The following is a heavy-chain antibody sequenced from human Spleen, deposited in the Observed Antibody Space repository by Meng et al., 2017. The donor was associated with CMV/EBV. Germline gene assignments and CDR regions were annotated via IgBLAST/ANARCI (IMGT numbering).Heavy chain of an antibody. D-gene: IGHD3-3*01. J-gene: IGHJ6*02. V-gene: IGHV3-74*01. CDR1: GYSISSGYY. CDR2: INSDGSRT. Sequence: GGSLRLSCTVSGYSISSGYYWGWIRQPPGKGLVWVARINSDGSRTSYADSVKGRFTISRDNDKNSLYLQMNRLRVEDTAVYYCAREGNPTFGTHYYYYGMDVWGQGTTVTVSS. CDR3: AREGNPTFGTHYYYYGMDV.